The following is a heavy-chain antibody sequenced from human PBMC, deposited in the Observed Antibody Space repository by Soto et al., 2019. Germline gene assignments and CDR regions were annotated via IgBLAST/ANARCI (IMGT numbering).Heavy chain of an antibody. D-gene: IGHD3-3*01. V-gene: IGHV3-49*03. CDR3: TRETYYDLWSGYYYYGTDV. CDR1: GFTFGDYA. CDR2: IRSKAYGWTT. J-gene: IGHJ6*02. Sequence: GSLRLSCTASGFTFGDYAMSWFRQAPGKGLEWVGFIRSKAYGWTTEYAASVKGRFTISRDDSKSIAYLQMNSLKTEDTAVYYCTRETYYDLWSGYYYYGTDVWGQGTTVTVYS.